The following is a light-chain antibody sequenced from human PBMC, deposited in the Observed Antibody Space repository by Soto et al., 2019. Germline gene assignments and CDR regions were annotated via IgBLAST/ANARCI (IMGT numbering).Light chain of an antibody. Sequence: EVVMTPSPATLSVSPGERATLSCRASQSVTSNYLAWSQQKPGQAPRLLIYGASTRVTGIPARFSGSGSGTEFTLTISSLQPDDFATYYCQQYNSYWTFGQGTKVDI. J-gene: IGKJ1*01. CDR2: GAS. CDR3: QQYNSYWT. V-gene: IGKV3-15*01. CDR1: QSVTSN.